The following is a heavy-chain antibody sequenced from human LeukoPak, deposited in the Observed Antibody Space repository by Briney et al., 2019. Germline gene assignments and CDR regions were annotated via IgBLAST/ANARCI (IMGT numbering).Heavy chain of an antibody. CDR1: GGSISSSSYY. CDR2: IYYSGST. V-gene: IGHV4-39*07. D-gene: IGHD3-22*01. J-gene: IGHJ2*01. CDR3: ARSGYYDSSVFHWYFDL. Sequence: SEALSLTCTVSGGSISSSSYYWGWIRQPPGKGLEWIGSIYYSGSTYYNPSLKSRVTISVDTSKNQFSLKLSSVTAADTAVYYCARSGYYDSSVFHWYFDLWGRGTLVTVSS.